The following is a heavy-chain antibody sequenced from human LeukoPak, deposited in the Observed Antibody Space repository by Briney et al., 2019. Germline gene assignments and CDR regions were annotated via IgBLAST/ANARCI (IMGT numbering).Heavy chain of an antibody. CDR3: AKRLSFGVAIGDFDY. D-gene: IGHD3-3*01. Sequence: GGALRLSCAASGFTLSNYALSWGRPAPGKGLGGVSAISGSGDSTYYADSVKGRFTISRDSSMETLYLQMNSLRAEDTATYFCAKRLSFGVAIGDFDYWGQGTLVTVSS. CDR1: GFTLSNYA. J-gene: IGHJ4*02. CDR2: ISGSGDST. V-gene: IGHV3-23*01.